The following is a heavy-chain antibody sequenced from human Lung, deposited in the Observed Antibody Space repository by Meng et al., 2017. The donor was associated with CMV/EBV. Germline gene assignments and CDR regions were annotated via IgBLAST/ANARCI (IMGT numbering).Heavy chain of an antibody. CDR3: ARDWGPFDF. CDR1: GFTFSSYT. D-gene: IGHD3-16*01. CDR2: ISSSSSHI. Sequence: SCAASGFTFSSYTMDWVRQAPGKGLECVSSISSSSSHIYYTDSVKGRFTISRDNAENSLYLQMNSLRAEDTAVYYCARDWGPFDFWGQGTLVTVSS. J-gene: IGHJ4*02. V-gene: IGHV3-21*01.